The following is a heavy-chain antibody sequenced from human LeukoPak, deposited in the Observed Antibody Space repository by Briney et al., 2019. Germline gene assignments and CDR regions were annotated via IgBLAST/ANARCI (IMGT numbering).Heavy chain of an antibody. CDR2: INPISGAT. CDR3: ARLPYRDGVAQDY. Sequence: ASVKVSCKTSGYTFTRYYMQWVGQAPGHGREWMGIINPISGATDYAQKFQGRVTMTRDTSTSTVYMELSSLRSEDTAMYYCARLPYRDGVAQDYWGQGTLVTVSP. D-gene: IGHD3-16*02. V-gene: IGHV1-46*01. J-gene: IGHJ4*02. CDR1: GYTFTRYY.